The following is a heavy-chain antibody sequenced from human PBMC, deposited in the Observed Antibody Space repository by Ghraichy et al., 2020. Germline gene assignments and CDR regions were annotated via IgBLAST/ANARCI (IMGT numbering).Heavy chain of an antibody. V-gene: IGHV3-23*01. J-gene: IGHJ6*02. D-gene: IGHD1-26*01. CDR3: AKDGELLPYYGMDV. CDR2: ISGSGGST. CDR1: GFTFSSYA. Sequence: LSLTCAASGFTFSSYAMSWVRQAPGKGLEWVSAISGSGGSTYYADSVKGRFTISRDNSKNTLYLQMNSLRAEDTAVYYCAKDGELLPYYGMDVWGQGTTVTVSS.